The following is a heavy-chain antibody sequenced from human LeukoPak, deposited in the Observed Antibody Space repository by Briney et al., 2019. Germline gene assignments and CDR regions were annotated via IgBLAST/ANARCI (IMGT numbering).Heavy chain of an antibody. V-gene: IGHV4-4*02. CDR2: IYHSGST. CDR1: GGSISSSNW. J-gene: IGHJ4*02. CDR3: ASYVVGATSYYFDY. D-gene: IGHD1-26*01. Sequence: KASGTLSLTCAVSGGSISSSNWWSWVRQPPGKGLAWIGEIYHSGSTNYNPSLKSRVTISVDKSKNQFSLKLSSVTAADTAVYYCASYVVGATSYYFDYWGQGTLVTVSS.